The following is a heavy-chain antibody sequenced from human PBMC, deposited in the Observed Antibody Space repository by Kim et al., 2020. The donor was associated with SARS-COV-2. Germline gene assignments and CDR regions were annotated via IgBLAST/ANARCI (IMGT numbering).Heavy chain of an antibody. D-gene: IGHD6-19*01. J-gene: IGHJ4*02. Sequence: YANSAKGRLPVSRDNNRNTRDLQMNSLTAEDTALYFCAKDHPSSGWPTFDSWGQGTLVTVSS. V-gene: IGHV3-23*01. CDR3: AKDHPSSGWPTFDS.